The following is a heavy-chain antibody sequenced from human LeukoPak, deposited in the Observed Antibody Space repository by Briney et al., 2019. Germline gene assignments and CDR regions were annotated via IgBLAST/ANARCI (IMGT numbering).Heavy chain of an antibody. J-gene: IGHJ5*02. Sequence: GGSLRLSCAASGFTFSSYEMNWVRQAPGKGLEWVSYISSSGSTIYYADSVKGRFSISRDNAKNSLYLQMNSLRAEDTAVYYCARDPGDWWFDPWGQGTLVTVSS. CDR3: ARDPGDWWFDP. CDR1: GFTFSSYE. D-gene: IGHD3-16*01. V-gene: IGHV3-48*03. CDR2: ISSSGSTI.